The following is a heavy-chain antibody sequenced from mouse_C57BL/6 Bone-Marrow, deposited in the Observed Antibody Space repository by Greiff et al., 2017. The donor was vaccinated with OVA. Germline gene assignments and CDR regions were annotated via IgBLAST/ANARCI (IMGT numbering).Heavy chain of an antibody. CDR2: IHPNSGST. D-gene: IGHD4-1*02. V-gene: IGHV1-64*01. Sequence: QVQLQQPGAELVKPGASVKLSCKASGYTFTSYWMHWVKQRPGHGLEWIGMIHPNSGSTNYNEKFKSKATLTVVKSSSTAYMQLSSLTSEDAAVYYCARTTGTWAWFAYWGQGTLVTVPA. J-gene: IGHJ3*01. CDR3: ARTTGTWAWFAY. CDR1: GYTFTSYW.